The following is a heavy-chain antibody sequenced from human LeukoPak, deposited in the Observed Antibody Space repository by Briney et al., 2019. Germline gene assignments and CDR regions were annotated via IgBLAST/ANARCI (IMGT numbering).Heavy chain of an antibody. Sequence: KASQTLSLTCTVSGGSISSGSYYWSWIRQPAGKGLEWIGRIYTSGSTNYNPSLKSRVTISVDTSKNQFSLKLTSVTAADTAVYYCARGAGVRYSGYDSDYWGQGALVSVSS. CDR1: GGSISSGSYY. J-gene: IGHJ4*02. V-gene: IGHV4-61*02. CDR2: IYTSGST. CDR3: ARGAGVRYSGYDSDY. D-gene: IGHD5-12*01.